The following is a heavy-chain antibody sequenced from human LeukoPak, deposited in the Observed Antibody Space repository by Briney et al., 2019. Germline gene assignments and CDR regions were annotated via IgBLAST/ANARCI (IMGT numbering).Heavy chain of an antibody. Sequence: GGSLRLSCAASGFTFSSYAMHWVRQAPGKGLEWVAVISYDGSNKYYADSVKGRFTISRDNSKNTLYLQMNSLRAEDTAVYYCARDPQWGVLVATITFDYWGQGTLVTVSS. V-gene: IGHV3-30-3*01. D-gene: IGHD5-12*01. CDR1: GFTFSSYA. CDR3: ARDPQWGVLVATITFDY. J-gene: IGHJ4*02. CDR2: ISYDGSNK.